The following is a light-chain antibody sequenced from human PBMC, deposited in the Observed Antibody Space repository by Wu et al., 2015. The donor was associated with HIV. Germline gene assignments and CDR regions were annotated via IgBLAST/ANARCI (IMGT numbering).Light chain of an antibody. Sequence: EIVMTQSPATLSVSPGDGATLSCRASRSLGGNLAWYQQKPGQAPRLLIYDASTRATAIPARFSGSTSGTEYTLTISSLQSEDFAVYYCQQYGTSSITFGQGTRLEIK. J-gene: IGKJ5*01. V-gene: IGKV3-15*01. CDR1: RSLGGN. CDR2: DAS. CDR3: QQYGTSSIT.